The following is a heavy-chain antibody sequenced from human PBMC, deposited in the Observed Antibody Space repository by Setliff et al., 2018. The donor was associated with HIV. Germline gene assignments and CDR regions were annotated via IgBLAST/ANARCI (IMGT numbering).Heavy chain of an antibody. J-gene: IGHJ6*02. CDR2: IDHSGST. CDR1: GGSFSGYY. Sequence: KTSETLSLTCAVYGGSFSGYYWSWIRQPPGKGLEWIGEIDHSGSTNYNPSLKSRVTISVDTSMDQFSLKLNSVTTADTAVYYCARSRTSSGYYGVTGYGMDVWGQGTMVTVSS. V-gene: IGHV4-34*01. CDR3: ARSRTSSGYYGVTGYGMDV. D-gene: IGHD3-22*01.